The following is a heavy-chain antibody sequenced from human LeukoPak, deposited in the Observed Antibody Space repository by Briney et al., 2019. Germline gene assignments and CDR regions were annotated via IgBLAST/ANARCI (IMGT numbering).Heavy chain of an antibody. J-gene: IGHJ4*02. V-gene: IGHV3-30*15. CDR2: ISDDGSRQ. Sequence: GGSLRLSCTASGFTLSSFAMSWVRQAPGKGLEWVAVISDDGSRQHYADFLEGRFTISRDNSKNTVSLQMSSLTSEDTAVYFCVREQPGDGWSGFDYWGQGTLVTVSS. CDR3: VREQPGDGWSGFDY. D-gene: IGHD6-19*01. CDR1: GFTLSSFA.